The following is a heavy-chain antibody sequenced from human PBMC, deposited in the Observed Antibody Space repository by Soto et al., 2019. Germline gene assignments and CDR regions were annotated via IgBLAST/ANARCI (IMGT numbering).Heavy chain of an antibody. Sequence: GGSLRLSCAASEFAFANAWISWVRQAPGKGLEWVGRIKSKADGGTTDYAAPVKGRFTISRDESQNTLYLQMNRLKTEDTAVYYCTSLYYGHWGQGTLVTRLL. CDR3: TSLYYGH. CDR1: EFAFANAW. CDR2: IKSKADGGTT. V-gene: IGHV3-15*01. D-gene: IGHD4-17*01. J-gene: IGHJ4*02.